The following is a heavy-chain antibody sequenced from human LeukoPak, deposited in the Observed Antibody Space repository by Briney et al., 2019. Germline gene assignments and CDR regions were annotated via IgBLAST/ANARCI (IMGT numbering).Heavy chain of an antibody. J-gene: IGHJ5*02. D-gene: IGHD2-8*01. Sequence: GGSLRLSCAASGFTFRNYNMNWVRQAPGKGLEWVSTISESSSFIQYADSLKGRFAISRDNAKNSLYLQMNSLRAEDTAVYYCARQRGYCSSGVCRGWFDPWGQGTLVTVSS. CDR1: GFTFRNYN. CDR2: ISESSSFI. V-gene: IGHV3-21*01. CDR3: ARQRGYCSSGVCRGWFDP.